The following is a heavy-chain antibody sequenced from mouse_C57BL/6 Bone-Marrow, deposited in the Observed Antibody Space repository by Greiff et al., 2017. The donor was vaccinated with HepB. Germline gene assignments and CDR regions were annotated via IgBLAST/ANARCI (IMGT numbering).Heavy chain of an antibody. V-gene: IGHV5-12*01. J-gene: IGHJ4*01. CDR3: ARCSIYYGNGMDY. Sequence: EVMLVESGGGLVQPGGSLKLSCAASGFTFSDYYMYWVRQTPEKRLEWVAYISNGGGSTYYPDTVKGRFTISRDNAKNTLYLQMSRLKSEDTAMYYCARCSIYYGNGMDYWGQGTSVTVSS. CDR1: GFTFSDYY. D-gene: IGHD2-1*01. CDR2: ISNGGGST.